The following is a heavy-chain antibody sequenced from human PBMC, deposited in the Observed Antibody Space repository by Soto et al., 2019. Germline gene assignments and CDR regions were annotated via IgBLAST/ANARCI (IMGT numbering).Heavy chain of an antibody. J-gene: IGHJ5*02. Sequence: SETLSLTCTVSGGSMRRSSYYWGWIRQTPGKGLEWIGYIYYSGSTNYNPSLKSQVTISVDTSKNQFSLKLSSVTAADTAVYYCARDAGAYCSGGSCYSSPHNWFDPWGQGTLVTVSS. V-gene: IGHV4-61*01. CDR1: GGSMRRSSYY. CDR2: IYYSGST. D-gene: IGHD2-15*01. CDR3: ARDAGAYCSGGSCYSSPHNWFDP.